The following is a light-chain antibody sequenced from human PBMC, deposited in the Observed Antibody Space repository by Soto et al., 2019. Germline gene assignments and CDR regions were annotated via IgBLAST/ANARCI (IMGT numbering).Light chain of an antibody. V-gene: IGKV3D-15*01. J-gene: IGKJ5*01. CDR2: GAS. CDR3: QQYNNWPPL. CDR1: QSVSSN. Sequence: EIVMTQSPAPLSVSPGERATLSCKASQSVSSNLAWYQQKPGQAPRLLIYGASTRATGIPARFSGSGSGTECTLTISSLQSEDVAVYYCQQYNNWPPLFGQGTRLEIK.